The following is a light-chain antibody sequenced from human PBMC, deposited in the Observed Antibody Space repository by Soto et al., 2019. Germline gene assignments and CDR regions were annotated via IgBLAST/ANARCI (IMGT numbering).Light chain of an antibody. V-gene: IGKV1-5*03. CDR2: GAS. Sequence: GQSDTKNCRARQTISSWLAWYQQKPGKAPRLLIYGASSLKGGVPSRFICSGPGTEYTLSLRSLQSYYSATPYCQPYNTAAVTVGRGTRVEIK. CDR1: QTISSW. J-gene: IGKJ5*01. CDR3: QPYNTAAVT.